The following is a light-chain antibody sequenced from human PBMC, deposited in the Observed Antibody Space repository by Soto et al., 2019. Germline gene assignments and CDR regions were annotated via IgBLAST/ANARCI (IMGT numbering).Light chain of an antibody. Sequence: EIVLTQSPATLSLSPGERATLSCRASQSVSSYLAWYQQKPGQAPRLLIYDASNRATGIPARFSGRGSGTDFTLTISSLEPDDFAVYYCQQRSNWPRTFGQGTKREIK. V-gene: IGKV3-11*01. CDR3: QQRSNWPRT. J-gene: IGKJ2*01. CDR2: DAS. CDR1: QSVSSY.